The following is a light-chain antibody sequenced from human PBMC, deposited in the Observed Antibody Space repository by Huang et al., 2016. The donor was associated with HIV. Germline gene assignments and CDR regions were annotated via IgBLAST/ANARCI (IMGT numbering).Light chain of an antibody. CDR3: QQYNNWPGFT. J-gene: IGKJ3*01. CDR2: VAS. CDR1: QSVSSN. V-gene: IGKV3-15*01. Sequence: EIVMTQSPATLSLSPGEKAILFCRASQSVSSNLAWYQQQPGPAPRLLIYVASSRATGDPPRFIGSGSGTEFALTISSLQSEDFAVYYCQQYNNWPGFTFGPGTKVDVK.